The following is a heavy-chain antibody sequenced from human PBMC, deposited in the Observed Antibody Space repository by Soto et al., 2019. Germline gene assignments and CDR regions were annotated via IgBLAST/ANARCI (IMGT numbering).Heavy chain of an antibody. D-gene: IGHD2-2*01. V-gene: IGHV1-18*01. J-gene: IGHJ5*02. Sequence: ASVKVSCKASGYTFTSYGISWVRQAPGQGLEWMGWISAYNGNTNYAQKLQGRVTMTTDTSTSTAYMELRSLRSDDTAVYYCARLGTLGYCISTGCSMGFDPWGQGTLVTVSS. CDR1: GYTFTSYG. CDR3: ARLGTLGYCISTGCSMGFDP. CDR2: ISAYNGNT.